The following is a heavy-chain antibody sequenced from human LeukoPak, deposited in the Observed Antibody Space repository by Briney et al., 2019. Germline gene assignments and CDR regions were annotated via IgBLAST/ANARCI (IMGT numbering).Heavy chain of an antibody. CDR2: MSSRSGTT. CDR1: GFRFGDYY. J-gene: IGHJ4*02. Sequence: GGSLRLSCEASGFRFGDYYMAWIRQAPGKGLEWISWMSSRSGTTQYADSVKGRFTISRDNAMNSLYLQMNSLTAEDTAVYYCATDGTPERITIFSHYFDSWGQGTLVTVSS. V-gene: IGHV3-11*01. CDR3: ATDGTPERITIFSHYFDS. D-gene: IGHD3-9*01.